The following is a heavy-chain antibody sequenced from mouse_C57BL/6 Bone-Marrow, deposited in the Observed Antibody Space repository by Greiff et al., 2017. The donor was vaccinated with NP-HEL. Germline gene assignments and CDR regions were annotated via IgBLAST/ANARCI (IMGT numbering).Heavy chain of an antibody. D-gene: IGHD2-1*01. CDR1: GFPITSGYY. CDR3: AGDRYGNYYLGF. J-gene: IGHJ2*01. CDR2: ITHSGET. Sequence: QVQLKESGPGLVKPSQSLFLTCSITGFPITSGYYWIWIRQPPGKPLEWMGYITHSGETFYNPSLQSPISITRETSKNQFFLQLNSVTTEDTAMFFCAGDRYGNYYLGFWGQGTTLTVSS. V-gene: IGHV12-3*01.